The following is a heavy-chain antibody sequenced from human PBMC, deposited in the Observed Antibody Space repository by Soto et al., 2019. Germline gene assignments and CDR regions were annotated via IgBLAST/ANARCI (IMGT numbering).Heavy chain of an antibody. V-gene: IGHV6-1*01. J-gene: IGHJ5*02. CDR2: TYYRSKWYN. D-gene: IGHD6-13*01. CDR3: ARIIAAAGREWFDP. CDR1: GDSVSSNSAA. Sequence: PAQTLSLTCXISGDSVSSNSAAWNWIRQSPSRGLEWLGRTYYRSKWYNDYAVSVKSRITINPDTSKNQFSLQLNSVTPEDTAVYYCARIIAAAGREWFDPWGQGTLVTVSS.